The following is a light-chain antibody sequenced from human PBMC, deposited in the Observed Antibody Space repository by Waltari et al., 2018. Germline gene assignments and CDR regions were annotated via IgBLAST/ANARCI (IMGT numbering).Light chain of an antibody. CDR1: QGIRDD. J-gene: IGKJ4*01. CDR2: FVS. Sequence: DIQMTQSPSSLSASIGDRVTITCRASQGIRDDLAWYQQKPGKAPRRLIYFVSNLQSGVPSRFSGSGSGTEFTLTISSLQSEDVATYYCLQHNAFPLTFGGGTKVAIK. V-gene: IGKV1-17*01. CDR3: LQHNAFPLT.